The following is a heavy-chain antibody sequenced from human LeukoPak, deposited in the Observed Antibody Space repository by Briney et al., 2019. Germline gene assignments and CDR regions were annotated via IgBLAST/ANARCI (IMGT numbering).Heavy chain of an antibody. V-gene: IGHV3-33*01. J-gene: IGHJ4*02. CDR2: IWYDGSNK. CDR1: GFTFRSYG. D-gene: IGHD1-26*01. Sequence: GGSLRLSCAASGFTFRSYGMLWVRQAPGKGLEWVAVIWYDGSNKYYAESVKGRFTISRDNSKNTLYLQMNSLRAEDTAVYYCARERSGSYYTDYWGQGTLVTVSS. CDR3: ARERSGSYYTDY.